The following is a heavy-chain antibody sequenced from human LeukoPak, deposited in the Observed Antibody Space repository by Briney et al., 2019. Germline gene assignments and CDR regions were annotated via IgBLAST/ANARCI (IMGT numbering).Heavy chain of an antibody. V-gene: IGHV3-30*02. CDR3: ARGGSYLSAFDI. Sequence: GGSLRLSCAASGFTFSSYGMHWVRQAPGKGLEWVAFIRYDGSNKYYADSVKGRFTISRDNSKNTLFLQMNSLRAEDTAVYYCARGGSYLSAFDIWGQGTMVTVSS. J-gene: IGHJ3*02. D-gene: IGHD1-26*01. CDR2: IRYDGSNK. CDR1: GFTFSSYG.